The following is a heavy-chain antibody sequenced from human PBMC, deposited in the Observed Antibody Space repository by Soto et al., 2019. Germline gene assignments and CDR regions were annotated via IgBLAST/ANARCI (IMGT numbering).Heavy chain of an antibody. Sequence: QVQLVESGGGVVQPGRSLRLSCAASGFTFSSYGMHWVRQAPGKGLEWVAVIWYDGSNKYYADSVKGRFTISRDNSMNTLYLHMNSLRAEETAVYYCARERSLGIAAAGNLDYWGQGTLVTVSS. CDR1: GFTFSSYG. J-gene: IGHJ4*02. CDR2: IWYDGSNK. D-gene: IGHD6-13*01. V-gene: IGHV3-33*01. CDR3: ARERSLGIAAAGNLDY.